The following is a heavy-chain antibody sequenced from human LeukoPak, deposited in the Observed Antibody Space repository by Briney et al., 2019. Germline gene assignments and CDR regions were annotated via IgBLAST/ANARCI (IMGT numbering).Heavy chain of an antibody. J-gene: IGHJ4*02. V-gene: IGHV3-48*04. CDR2: ISASSTTI. CDR3: ARGDSSGWYFDD. Sequence: GGSLRLSCAASGFTFSDFSMSWVRQAPGKGLEWVSYISASSTTIYYADSVKGRFTISRDNAKNSLYLQMNSLRADDTALYYCARGDSSGWYFDDWGQGTLVTVSS. D-gene: IGHD6-19*01. CDR1: GFTFSDFS.